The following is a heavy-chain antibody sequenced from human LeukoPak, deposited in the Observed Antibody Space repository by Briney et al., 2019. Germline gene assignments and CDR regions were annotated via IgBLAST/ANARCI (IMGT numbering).Heavy chain of an antibody. CDR1: RFTFSSYT. CDR3: ARDRFEYSSSFEYY. Sequence: GGSLRLSCSASRFTFSSYTMNWVRQAPGKGLEWVSSIDPSSTYIYYADSVKGRFTISRDNAKNSLFLQMNSLRAEDTAVYYCARDRFEYSSSFEYYWGQGTLVTVSS. V-gene: IGHV3-21*01. CDR2: IDPSSTYI. J-gene: IGHJ4*02. D-gene: IGHD6-6*01.